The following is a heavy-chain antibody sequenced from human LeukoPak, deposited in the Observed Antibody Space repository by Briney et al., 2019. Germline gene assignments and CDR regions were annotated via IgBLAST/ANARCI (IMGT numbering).Heavy chain of an antibody. D-gene: IGHD4-17*01. V-gene: IGHV1-2*02. J-gene: IGHJ4*02. Sequence: GASVKVSYKASGYTFTGYYTHWVRQAPGQGLEWMGWINPNSGGTNYAQKFQGRVTMTRDTSISTAYMELSRLRSDDTAVYYCARDHDYGDYFYDYWGQGTLVTVSS. CDR2: INPNSGGT. CDR3: ARDHDYGDYFYDY. CDR1: GYTFTGYY.